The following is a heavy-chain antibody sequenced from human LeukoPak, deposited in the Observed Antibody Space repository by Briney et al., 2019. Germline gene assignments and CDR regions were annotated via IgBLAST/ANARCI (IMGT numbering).Heavy chain of an antibody. CDR2: ISSSSSYI. CDR1: GFTFSSYS. CDR3: ARSINWRAVAGTHYYYGMDV. D-gene: IGHD6-19*01. Sequence: GGSLRLSCAASGFTFSSYSMNWVRQAPGKGLEWVSSISSSSSYIYYADSVKGRFTISRDNAKNSLYLQMNSLRAEDTAVYYCARSINWRAVAGTHYYYGMDVWGQGTTVTVSS. J-gene: IGHJ6*02. V-gene: IGHV3-21*01.